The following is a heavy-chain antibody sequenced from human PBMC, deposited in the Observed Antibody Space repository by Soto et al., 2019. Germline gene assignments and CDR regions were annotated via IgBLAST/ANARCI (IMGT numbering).Heavy chain of an antibody. Sequence: EVQLVESGGGLVQPGGSLRLSCAASGFTFSSYSMNWVRQAPGKGLEWVSYISSSSSTIYYADSVKGRFTISRDNAKNSLYLQMNSLRAEDTAVYYCARARIAVAGTFYFDYWGQGTLFTVSS. CDR1: GFTFSSYS. CDR2: ISSSSSTI. J-gene: IGHJ4*02. CDR3: ARARIAVAGTFYFDY. D-gene: IGHD6-19*01. V-gene: IGHV3-48*01.